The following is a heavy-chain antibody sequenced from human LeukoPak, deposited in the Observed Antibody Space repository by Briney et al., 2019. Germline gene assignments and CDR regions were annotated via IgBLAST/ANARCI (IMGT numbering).Heavy chain of an antibody. CDR3: AKVKSGCGGDCYFSCFDY. V-gene: IGHV3-23*01. J-gene: IGHJ4*02. CDR2: ISGSGGST. D-gene: IGHD2-21*02. CDR1: GFPISSDW. Sequence: AGSLRLSCAASGFPISSDWMAWGRQAPGKGLEWVSAISGSGGSTYYADSAKGRFTISRDNSKNTLYLQMNSLRAEDTALYYCAKVKSGCGGDCYFSCFDYWGQGTLVTVSS.